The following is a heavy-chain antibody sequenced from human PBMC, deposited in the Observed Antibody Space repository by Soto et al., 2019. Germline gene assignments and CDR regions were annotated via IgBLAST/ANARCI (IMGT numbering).Heavy chain of an antibody. V-gene: IGHV1-18*01. CDR2: ISAYNGNT. J-gene: IGHJ4*02. CDR1: GSTFTNYC. CDR3: ARDSPPVDY. Sequence: ASVKVSCKASGSTFTNYCISLVRQAPGQGLEWMGWISAYNGNTKYAQKLQGRVTMTTDTSTSTAYMELRSLISYDKAVYYCARDSPPVDYWGQGTLVTVS.